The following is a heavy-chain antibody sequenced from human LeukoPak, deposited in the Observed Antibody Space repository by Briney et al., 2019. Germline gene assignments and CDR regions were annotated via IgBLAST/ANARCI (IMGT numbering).Heavy chain of an antibody. J-gene: IGHJ4*02. D-gene: IGHD6-13*01. V-gene: IGHV4-34*01. CDR2: INHSGST. Sequence: SETLSLTCAVYGGSFSGYYWSWIRQPPGKGLEWIGEINHSGSTNYNPSLKSRVTISVDTSKNQFSLKLSSVTAADTAVYYCARAYSGSWCVNWGQGTLVTVSS. CDR3: ARAYSGSWCVN. CDR1: GGSFSGYY.